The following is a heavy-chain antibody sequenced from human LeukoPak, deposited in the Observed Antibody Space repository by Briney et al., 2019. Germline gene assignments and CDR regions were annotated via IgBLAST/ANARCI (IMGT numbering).Heavy chain of an antibody. CDR1: GFTFSNYA. CDR3: ARDLGANYDSSVY. Sequence: GGSLRLSCAASGFTFSNYAMSWVRQAPGKGLEWVAVIWYDGSNKYYADSVKGRFTISRDNSKNTLYLQMNSLRAEDTAVYYCARDLGANYDSSVYRGQGTLVTVSS. CDR2: IWYDGSNK. J-gene: IGHJ4*02. D-gene: IGHD3-22*01. V-gene: IGHV3-33*08.